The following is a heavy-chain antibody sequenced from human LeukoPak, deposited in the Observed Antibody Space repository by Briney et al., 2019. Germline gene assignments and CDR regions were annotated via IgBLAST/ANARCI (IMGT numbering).Heavy chain of an antibody. CDR2: ISYDGSNK. Sequence: GGSLRLSCAASGFTFSSYGMHWVRQAPGKGLEWVAVISYDGSNKYYADSVKGRFTISRDNSKNTLYLQMNSLRAEDTAVYYCCSDYGDFPAEYWGQGTLVTVSS. D-gene: IGHD4-17*01. J-gene: IGHJ4*02. V-gene: IGHV3-30*03. CDR3: CSDYGDFPAEY. CDR1: GFTFSSYG.